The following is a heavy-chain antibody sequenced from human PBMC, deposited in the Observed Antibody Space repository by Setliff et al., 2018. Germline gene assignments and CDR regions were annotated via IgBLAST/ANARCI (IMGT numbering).Heavy chain of an antibody. CDR3: ARRGTYYNFWSGYYAY. V-gene: IGHV4-61*02. CDR1: GGSISSGSYY. J-gene: IGHJ4*02. CDR2: IYTSGST. D-gene: IGHD3-3*01. Sequence: PSETLSLTCTVSGGSISSGSYYWSWIRQPAGKGLEWIGRIYTSGSTNYNPSLKSRVTISVDTSKNQFSLKLSSVTAADTAVYYCARRGTYYNFWSGYYAYWGQGTLVTVSS.